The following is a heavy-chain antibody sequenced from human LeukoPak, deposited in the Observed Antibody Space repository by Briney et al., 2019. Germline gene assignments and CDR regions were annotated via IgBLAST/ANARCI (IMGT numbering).Heavy chain of an antibody. D-gene: IGHD5-12*01. V-gene: IGHV3-66*01. J-gene: IGHJ6*02. CDR3: ARDNSGYEAPYYYGMDV. Sequence: GGSLRLSCAASGFTVSSNYMSWVRQAPGKGLEWVSVIYSGGSTYYADSVKGRFTISRDSSKNTLYLQMNSLRAEDTAVYYCARDNSGYEAPYYYGMDVWGQGITVTVSS. CDR2: IYSGGST. CDR1: GFTVSSNY.